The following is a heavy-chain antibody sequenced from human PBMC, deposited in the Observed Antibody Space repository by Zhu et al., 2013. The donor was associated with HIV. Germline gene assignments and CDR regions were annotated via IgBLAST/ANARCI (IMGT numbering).Heavy chain of an antibody. CDR1: GYTFTSYA. J-gene: IGHJ6*02. Sequence: QVQLVQSGAEVKKPGASVKVSCKASGYTFTSYAMHWVRQAPGQRLEWMGWINAGNGNTKYSQKFQGRVTITRDTSASTAYMELSSLRSEDTAVYYCARDPEWGYTVDVWGQGTTVTVSS. CDR2: INAGNGNT. D-gene: IGHD2-15*01. CDR3: ARDPEWGYTVDV. V-gene: IGHV1-3*01.